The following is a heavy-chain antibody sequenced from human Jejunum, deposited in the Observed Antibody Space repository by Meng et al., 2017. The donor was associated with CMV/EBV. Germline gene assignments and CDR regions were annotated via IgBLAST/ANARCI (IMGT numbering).Heavy chain of an antibody. CDR1: GLRFTNAW. CDR2: IRSKDAGGTS. D-gene: IGHD4-17*01. CDR3: AHYGAAEYFQD. J-gene: IGHJ1*01. V-gene: IGHV3-15*01. Sequence: VQLVESGGGLVVPGGSVTLSCAASGLRFTNAWMSWVRQASGKDLEWVGRIRSKDAGGTSDYAAPVKGRFTISRDDSKNMLYLQMNSLKSEDTAVYYCAHYGAAEYFQDWGQGTLVTVSS.